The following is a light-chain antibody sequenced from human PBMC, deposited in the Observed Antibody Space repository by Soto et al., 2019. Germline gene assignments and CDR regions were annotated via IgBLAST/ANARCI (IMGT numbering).Light chain of an antibody. CDR3: QHYNSYSEA. J-gene: IGKJ1*01. V-gene: IGKV1-5*03. CDR2: KAS. CDR1: RTISSV. Sequence: DIQMTQTPSTLSGSVGDRVTITCRASRTISSVLASYQQKPGKAPNLLIYKASTLKSGVPSRFSGSGSGTESALPISSRQPDDFATYYCQHYNSYSEAFGQGTKVELK.